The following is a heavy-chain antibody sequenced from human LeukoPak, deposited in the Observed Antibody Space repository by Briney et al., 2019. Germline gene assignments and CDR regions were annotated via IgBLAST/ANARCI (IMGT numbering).Heavy chain of an antibody. CDR1: GGSISSSSYY. D-gene: IGHD2/OR15-2a*01. V-gene: IGHV4-39*01. Sequence: SETLSLTCTVSGGSISSSSYYWGWIRQPPGKGLEWIGSIYYSGSTYYNPSLKSRVTISVDTSKNQFSLKLSSVTAADTAVYYCARGLLMGPLGDWGQGTLVTVSS. CDR3: ARGLLMGPLGD. J-gene: IGHJ4*02. CDR2: IYYSGST.